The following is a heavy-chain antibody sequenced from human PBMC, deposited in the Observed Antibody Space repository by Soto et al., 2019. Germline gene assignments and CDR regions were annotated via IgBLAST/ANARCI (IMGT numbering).Heavy chain of an antibody. D-gene: IGHD2-21*02. Sequence: ASVKVSCKASGYAFTSYYMHWVRQAPGQGLEWMGIINPSGGSTSYAQKFQGRVTMTRDTSTSTVYMELSSLRSEDTAVYYCASGSGVVTDIRDYYSGMDVWGQGTTVTVSS. V-gene: IGHV1-46*01. CDR2: INPSGGST. J-gene: IGHJ6*02. CDR1: GYAFTSYY. CDR3: ASGSGVVTDIRDYYSGMDV.